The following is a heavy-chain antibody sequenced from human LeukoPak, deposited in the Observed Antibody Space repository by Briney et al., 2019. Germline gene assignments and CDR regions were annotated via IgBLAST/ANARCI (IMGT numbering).Heavy chain of an antibody. CDR2: ISSSSSTI. V-gene: IGHV3-48*01. Sequence: PGGSLRLSCAASAFTFSSYNMNWVRQAPGKGLEWVSYISSSSSTIYYADSVKGRFTISRDNAKNSLYLQMNSLRAEDTAVYYCARDSAGEWYSSGWGPQEFWGQGTLVTVSS. CDR3: ARDSAGEWYSSGWGPQEF. D-gene: IGHD6-19*01. CDR1: AFTFSSYN. J-gene: IGHJ4*02.